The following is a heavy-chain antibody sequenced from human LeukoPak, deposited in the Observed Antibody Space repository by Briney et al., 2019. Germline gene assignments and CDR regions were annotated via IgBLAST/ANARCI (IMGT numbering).Heavy chain of an antibody. J-gene: IGHJ2*01. CDR3: ARDPVAKGYFDL. Sequence: GGSLRLSCAASGFTFSSYGMHWVRQAPGKGLEWVAFIRYDGSNEYYADSVKGRFTISRDNAKNSLYLQMNSLRAEDTAVYYCARDPVAKGYFDLWGRGTLVTVSS. D-gene: IGHD2-21*01. CDR1: GFTFSSYG. CDR2: IRYDGSNE. V-gene: IGHV3-30*02.